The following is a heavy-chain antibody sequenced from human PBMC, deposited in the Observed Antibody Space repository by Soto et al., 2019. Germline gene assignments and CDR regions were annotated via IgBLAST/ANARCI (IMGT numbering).Heavy chain of an antibody. D-gene: IGHD1-20*01. CDR2: INPTTGSI. CDR1: GYIFTTYY. CDR3: ARDRSYNWNYYYYYGMDV. Sequence: ASVKVSCKASGYIFTTYYIHWVRQAPGQGLEWLGVINPTTGSITYAHKFQGRVTVTRDTSTTTVYMEVSSLTSEDTAVYYCARDRSYNWNYYYYYGMDVWGQGTTVTVSS. J-gene: IGHJ6*02. V-gene: IGHV1-46*01.